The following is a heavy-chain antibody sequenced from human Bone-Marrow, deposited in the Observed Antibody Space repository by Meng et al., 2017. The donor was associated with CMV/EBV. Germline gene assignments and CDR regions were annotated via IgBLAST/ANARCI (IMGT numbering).Heavy chain of an antibody. Sequence: GGSLRLSCAASGFTFSSYEMNWARQAPGKGLEWVSYISSSGSTIYYADSVKGRFTISRDNANNLLYLQMNSLTAEDTAFYYCATREGMGHTVDWGQGTLVTVSS. CDR2: ISSSGSTI. D-gene: IGHD1-26*01. J-gene: IGHJ4*02. V-gene: IGHV3-48*03. CDR1: GFTFSSYE. CDR3: ATREGMGHTVD.